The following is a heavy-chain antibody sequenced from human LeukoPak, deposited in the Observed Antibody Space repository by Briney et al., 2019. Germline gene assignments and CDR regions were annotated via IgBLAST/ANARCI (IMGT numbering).Heavy chain of an antibody. V-gene: IGHV3-21*01. Sequence: GGSLRLSCAASGFTFSNYGMHWVRQAPGKGLEWLSYISTSSSYIYYADSVKGRFTVSRDNAMNSLFLQMNSLIAEDTAVYYCARVGIRFLERYYFDYWGQGTLVTVSS. J-gene: IGHJ4*02. CDR1: GFTFSNYG. D-gene: IGHD3-3*01. CDR3: ARVGIRFLERYYFDY. CDR2: ISTSSSYI.